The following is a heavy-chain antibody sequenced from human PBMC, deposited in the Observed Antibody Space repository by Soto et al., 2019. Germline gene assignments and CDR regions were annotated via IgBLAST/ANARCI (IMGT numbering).Heavy chain of an antibody. D-gene: IGHD3-22*01. V-gene: IGHV3-72*01. CDR1: GFMFCDYY. CDR3: ARGPDRSGGGTMDY. Sequence: GGPMRLSCAASGFMFCDYYMEWVRQAPGKGLEWVGRCRNKANSYTTAYAASVQGRFTLSRDDSKNSLYLQMNSLKTEDTAVYYCARGPDRSGGGTMDYWGQGTLVTVSS. J-gene: IGHJ4*02. CDR2: CRNKANSYTT.